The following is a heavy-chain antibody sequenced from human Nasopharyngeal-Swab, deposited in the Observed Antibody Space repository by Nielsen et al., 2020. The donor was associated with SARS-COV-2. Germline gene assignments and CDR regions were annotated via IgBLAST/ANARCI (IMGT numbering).Heavy chain of an antibody. D-gene: IGHD3-10*01. CDR3: ARDAGGFYTKDQPYFDY. J-gene: IGHJ4*02. CDR1: GYIFTNYY. Sequence: ASVKASCKASGYIFTNYYMHWVRQAPGQGLEWMGIINPTGGSTTYAQKFQGRVIMTRDTSTSTLYMELRGLRSEDTAVYFCARDAGGFYTKDQPYFDYWGQGSLVTVSS. CDR2: INPTGGST. V-gene: IGHV1-46*01.